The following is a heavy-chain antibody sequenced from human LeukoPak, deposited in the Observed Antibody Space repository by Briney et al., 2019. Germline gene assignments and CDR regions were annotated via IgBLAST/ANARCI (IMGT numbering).Heavy chain of an antibody. CDR3: AKRDCSSTSCPAHFYY. D-gene: IGHD2-2*01. V-gene: IGHV3-23*01. Sequence: GGSLRLSCAASGFTFSSYAMSWVRQAPGKGLEWVSAISGSGGSTYYADSVKGRFTISRDNSKNTLYLQMNSLRAEDTAVYYCAKRDCSSTSCPAHFYYWGQGTLVTVSS. CDR2: ISGSGGST. J-gene: IGHJ4*02. CDR1: GFTFSSYA.